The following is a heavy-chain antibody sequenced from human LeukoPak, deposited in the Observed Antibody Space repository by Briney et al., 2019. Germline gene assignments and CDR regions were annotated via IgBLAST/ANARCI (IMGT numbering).Heavy chain of an antibody. CDR1: GGSISSYY. CDR2: IYYSGST. V-gene: IGHV4-59*01. J-gene: IGHJ4*02. D-gene: IGHD6-13*01. CDR3: ARVTGYVMEDYFDY. Sequence: TSETLSLTCTVSGGSISSYYWSWIRQPPGKGLEWIGYIYYSGSTNHNPSLKSRVTISVDTSKNQFSLRLSSVTAADTAVYYCARVTGYVMEDYFDYWGQGTLVTVSS.